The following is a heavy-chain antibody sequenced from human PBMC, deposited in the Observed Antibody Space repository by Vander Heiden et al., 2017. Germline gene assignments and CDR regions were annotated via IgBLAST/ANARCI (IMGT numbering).Heavy chain of an antibody. J-gene: IGHJ6*02. CDR1: GGPFSSYS. CDR3: ARNLPSTNGAGITFLRGSPYYYKMDV. V-gene: IGHV1-69*01. Sequence: QVQLVQSGPEVKKAGSSVKVSRKASGGPFSSYSISWVRQAPGQGLEWMGGIIPIFGKADYAQKFQGRVTIAADAYTGTAYLEFSSLRSEDTAIYYCARNLPSTNGAGITFLRGSPYYYKMDVWGQGTTVTVSS. D-gene: IGHD3-10*01. CDR2: IIPIFGKA.